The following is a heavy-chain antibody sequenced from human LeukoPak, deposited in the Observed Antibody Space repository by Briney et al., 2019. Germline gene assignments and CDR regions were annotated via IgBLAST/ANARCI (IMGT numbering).Heavy chain of an antibody. J-gene: IGHJ5*02. CDR3: ARDIAYCGGDCYDPTGFDP. CDR2: IYTSGST. D-gene: IGHD2-21*02. Sequence: SENLSLTCTVSGGSISSYYWSWIRQPAGKGLEWIGRIYTSGSTNYNPSLKSRVTMSVDTSKNQFSPKLSSVTAADTAVYYCARDIAYCGGDCYDPTGFDPWGQGTLVTVSS. V-gene: IGHV4-4*07. CDR1: GGSISSYY.